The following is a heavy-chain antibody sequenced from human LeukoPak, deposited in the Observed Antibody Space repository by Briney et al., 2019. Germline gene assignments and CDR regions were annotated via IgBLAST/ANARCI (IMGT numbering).Heavy chain of an antibody. CDR1: GFTFSSYS. Sequence: GGSLRLSCAASGFTFSSYSMNWVRQAPGKGLEWVSYISSSSSTIYYADSVKGRFTISRDNAKNSLYLQMNSLRAEDTAVYYCARSQGYCSGGSCYPGYYGMDVWGQGTTVTVSS. V-gene: IGHV3-48*04. CDR3: ARSQGYCSGGSCYPGYYGMDV. J-gene: IGHJ6*02. D-gene: IGHD2-15*01. CDR2: ISSSSSTI.